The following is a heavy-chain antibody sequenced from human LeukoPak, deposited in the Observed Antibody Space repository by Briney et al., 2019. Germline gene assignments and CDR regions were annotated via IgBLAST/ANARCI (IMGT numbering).Heavy chain of an antibody. V-gene: IGHV3-23*01. CDR3: ARERYYYDSSGYLY. D-gene: IGHD3-22*01. Sequence: PGGSLRLSCAASGFTFSSYAMTWVRQAPGKGLEWVSAISGSGSSTYFADSVKGRFTISRDNSKNTLYLQMNSLRAEDTAAYYCARERYYYDSSGYLYWGQGTLVTVSS. CDR1: GFTFSSYA. CDR2: ISGSGSST. J-gene: IGHJ4*02.